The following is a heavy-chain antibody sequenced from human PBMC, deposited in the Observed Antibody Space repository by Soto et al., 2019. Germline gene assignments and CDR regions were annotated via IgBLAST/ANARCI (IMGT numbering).Heavy chain of an antibody. V-gene: IGHV3-74*01. J-gene: IGHJ4*02. Sequence: GESLKISCAVSGFTSSAYWMHWVRQVPGKGLTWVSRISDDGSTATYADSVKGRFVISRDNAKNSLYLEMNTLRADDSGLYYCARGPRVRSTGPGAHWGRGTLVTVSS. CDR3: ARGPRVRSTGPGAH. CDR1: GFTSSAYW. D-gene: IGHD1-1*01. CDR2: ISDDGSTA.